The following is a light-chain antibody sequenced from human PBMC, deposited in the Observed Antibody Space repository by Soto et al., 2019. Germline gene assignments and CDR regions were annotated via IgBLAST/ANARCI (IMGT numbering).Light chain of an antibody. CDR2: GNS. V-gene: IGLV1-40*01. Sequence: QSVLKQPPSVSGAPGQRVTISCTGSSSNIGAGYDVHWYQQLPGTAPKHLIYGNSNQPSEVPDRLSCSKSCTSASLAITGLQAEDEADYYVQSYGSSLRGYVFGPGIKLTVL. J-gene: IGLJ1*01. CDR1: SSNIGAGYD. CDR3: QSYGSSLRGYV.